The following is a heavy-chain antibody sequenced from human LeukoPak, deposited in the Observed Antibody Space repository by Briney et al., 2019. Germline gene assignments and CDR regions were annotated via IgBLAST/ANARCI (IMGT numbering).Heavy chain of an antibody. D-gene: IGHD6-19*01. J-gene: IGHJ4*02. CDR3: ARGNGWYYY. CDR1: GGSISSGSYY. Sequence: PSQTLSLTCTVSGGSISSGSYYWSWIRQPAGKGLEWIGSIYYSGSTYYNPSLKSRVTISVDTSKYQVSLKVSSVTAADTAVYYCARGNGWYYYWGQGTLVTVSS. V-gene: IGHV4-39*07. CDR2: IYYSGST.